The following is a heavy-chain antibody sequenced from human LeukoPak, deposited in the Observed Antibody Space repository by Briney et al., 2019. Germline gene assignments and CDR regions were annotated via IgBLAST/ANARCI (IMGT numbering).Heavy chain of an antibody. J-gene: IGHJ6*02. CDR3: AASGYSNYVKPMDV. D-gene: IGHD4-11*01. CDR1: GNTLTELS. CDR2: FDPERGET. V-gene: IGHV1-24*01. Sequence: ASVKVSCKVSGNTLTELSMEWVRQAPGKGLEWMGGFDPERGETSYAPNFQGRLTMTEDTSTDTAHMELSSLRSEDTAIYYCAASGYSNYVKPMDVWGQGTTVIVS.